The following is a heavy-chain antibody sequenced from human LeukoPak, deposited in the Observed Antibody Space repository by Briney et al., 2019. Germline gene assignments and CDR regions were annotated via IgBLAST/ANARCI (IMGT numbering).Heavy chain of an antibody. CDR3: AKGRWLQRPRGFDY. D-gene: IGHD5-24*01. Sequence: PGRSLRLSCAASGFTFSSYWMSWVRQAPGKGLEWVSAISGRGGSTYYADSVKGRFTISRDKSKNPLYLQMSSLRAEDPAVYYCAKGRWLQRPRGFDYWGQGTLVTVSS. CDR1: GFTFSSYW. J-gene: IGHJ4*02. CDR2: ISGRGGST. V-gene: IGHV3-23*01.